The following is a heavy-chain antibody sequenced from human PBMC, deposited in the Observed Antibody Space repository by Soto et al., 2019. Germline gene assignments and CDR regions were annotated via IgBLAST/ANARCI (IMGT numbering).Heavy chain of an antibody. J-gene: IGHJ6*02. Sequence: GGSLRLSCAASGFTFSGSAMHWVRQASGKGLEWVGRIRSKANSYATAYAASVKGRFTISRDDSKNTAYLQMNSLKTEDTAVYYCTRHATIFGVVHPYYYYGMDVWGQGTTVTVSS. D-gene: IGHD3-3*01. CDR3: TRHATIFGVVHPYYYYGMDV. V-gene: IGHV3-73*01. CDR1: GFTFSGSA. CDR2: IRSKANSYAT.